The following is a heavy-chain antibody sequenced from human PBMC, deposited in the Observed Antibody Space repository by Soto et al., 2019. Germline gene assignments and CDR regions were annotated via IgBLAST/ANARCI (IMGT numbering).Heavy chain of an antibody. D-gene: IGHD1-1*01. CDR1: GFSLTTSGVG. J-gene: IGHJ4*02. Sequence: QITLTESGPTLVKPTQTLTLTCTFSGFSLTTSGVGVGWIRQPPGKTLEWLAIIYWDDDKRYSPSLKTRLNITKDSSKNQVFLTMTNMDPVDTATYYCARTPGPGGSWVQGTLVTVSS. CDR2: IYWDDDK. CDR3: ARTPGPGGS. V-gene: IGHV2-5*02.